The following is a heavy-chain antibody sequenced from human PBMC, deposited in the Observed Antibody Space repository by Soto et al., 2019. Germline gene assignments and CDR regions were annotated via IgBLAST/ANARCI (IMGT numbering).Heavy chain of an antibody. V-gene: IGHV3-48*03. CDR2: ISSSGSTI. CDR1: GFTFSSYE. CDR3: ASCFDATGYYYFTY. J-gene: IGHJ4*02. Sequence: PGGSLRLSCAASGFTFSSYEMNWGRQAPGKGLEWIAYISSSGSTIYYADSVKGRFTISRDNAKKSLYLQMNSLGAEDTAVYYCASCFDATGYYYFTYWGQGTPVTVSS. D-gene: IGHD3-9*01.